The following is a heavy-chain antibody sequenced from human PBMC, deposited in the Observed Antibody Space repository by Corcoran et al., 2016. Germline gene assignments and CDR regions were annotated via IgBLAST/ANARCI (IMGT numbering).Heavy chain of an antibody. D-gene: IGHD3-10*01. V-gene: IGHV1-69*01. J-gene: IGHJ4*02. CDR1: GGTFSSYA. CDR3: ARATTMVRGVIGSPFGY. Sequence: QVQLVQSGAEVKKPGSSVKVSCKASGGTFSSYAISWVRQAPGQGLEWMGGFIPIFGTANYAQKFQGRVTITADESTSTAYMELSSLRSEDTAVYYCARATTMVRGVIGSPFGYWGQGTLVTVSS. CDR2: FIPIFGTA.